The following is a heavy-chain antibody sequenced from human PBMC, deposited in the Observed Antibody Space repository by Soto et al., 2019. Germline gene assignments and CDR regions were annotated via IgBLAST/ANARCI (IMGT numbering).Heavy chain of an antibody. Sequence: ASVKVSCKASGYTFTNYGISWVRQAPGQGLEWMGWISAYNGNTKYAQKLQGRVTMTTDTSTSSAYMELRSLRSDDTAVYYCARGVGSGSYYNQYNWFDPWGQGTLVTVSS. CDR1: GYTFTNYG. V-gene: IGHV1-18*01. CDR2: ISAYNGNT. CDR3: ARGVGSGSYYNQYNWFDP. D-gene: IGHD3-10*01. J-gene: IGHJ5*02.